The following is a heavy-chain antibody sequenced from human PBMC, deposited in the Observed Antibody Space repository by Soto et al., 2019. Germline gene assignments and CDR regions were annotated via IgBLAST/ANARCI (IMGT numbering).Heavy chain of an antibody. J-gene: IGHJ4*02. Sequence: QVQLEQSGAEVKKPGSSVKVSCKASGVTFTNDIITWVRQAPGQGLEWMGRIIPLLDIANYAQKFQGRVTITTDKTTSTAYMELNSLRCVVTAVYDCVRDPPNGRTYNDYDGIDFWGQGTMVTVSS. V-gene: IGHV1-69*08. CDR3: VRDPPNGRTYNDYDGIDF. CDR2: IIPLLDIA. D-gene: IGHD5-12*01. CDR1: GVTFTNDI.